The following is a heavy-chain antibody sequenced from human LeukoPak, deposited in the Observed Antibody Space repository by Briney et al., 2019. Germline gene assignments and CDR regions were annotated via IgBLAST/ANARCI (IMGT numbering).Heavy chain of an antibody. CDR2: ISAYNGNT. D-gene: IGHD6-19*01. V-gene: IGHV1-18*01. J-gene: IGHJ4*02. Sequence: GASVKVSCKASGYTFTSYGISWVRQAPGQGLEWMGWISAYNGNTNYAQKLQGRVTMTTDTSTSTAYMELRSLRSDDTAVYYCARAKDRAVAGPGCDYWGQGTLVTVSS. CDR3: ARAKDRAVAGPGCDY. CDR1: GYTFTSYG.